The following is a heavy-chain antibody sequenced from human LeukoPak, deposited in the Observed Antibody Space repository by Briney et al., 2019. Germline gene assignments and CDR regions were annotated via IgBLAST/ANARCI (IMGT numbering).Heavy chain of an antibody. CDR3: AKSLTIAPLSPFDY. Sequence: GGTLRLSCAASGFTFSSYAMSWVRQAPGKGLEWVSAISGSGGSTYYADSVKGRFTISRDNSKNTLYLQMNSLRAEDTAVFYCAKSLTIAPLSPFDYWGQGALVIVSS. CDR1: GFTFSSYA. CDR2: ISGSGGST. J-gene: IGHJ4*02. D-gene: IGHD6-6*01. V-gene: IGHV3-23*01.